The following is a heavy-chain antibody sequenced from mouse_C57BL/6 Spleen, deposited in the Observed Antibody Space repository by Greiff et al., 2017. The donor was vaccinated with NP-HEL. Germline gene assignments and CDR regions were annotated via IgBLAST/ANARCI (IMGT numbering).Heavy chain of an antibody. CDR3: ARAYGSSPAWLAY. J-gene: IGHJ3*01. Sequence: VQLQQPGAELVKPGASVKLSCKASGYTFTSYWMQWVKQRPGQGLEWIGEIDPSDSYTNYNQKFKGKATLTVDTSSSTAYMQLSSLTSEDSAVYYCARAYGSSPAWLAYWGQGTLDTVSA. V-gene: IGHV1-50*01. CDR2: IDPSDSYT. D-gene: IGHD1-1*01. CDR1: GYTFTSYW.